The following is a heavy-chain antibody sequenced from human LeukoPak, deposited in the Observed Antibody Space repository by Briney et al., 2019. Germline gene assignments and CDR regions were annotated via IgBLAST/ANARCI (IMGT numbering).Heavy chain of an antibody. CDR2: IYSGGST. V-gene: IGHV3-53*01. J-gene: IGHJ6*03. CDR3: ARGYSSSSFYYYYYMDV. D-gene: IGHD6-6*01. Sequence: GGSLRLSRAASGFTVSSNYMSWVRQAPGKGLEWVSVIYSGGSTYYADSVKGRFTISRDNSKNTLYLQMNSLRAEDTAVYYCARGYSSSSFYYYYYMDVWGKRTTVTVSS. CDR1: GFTVSSNY.